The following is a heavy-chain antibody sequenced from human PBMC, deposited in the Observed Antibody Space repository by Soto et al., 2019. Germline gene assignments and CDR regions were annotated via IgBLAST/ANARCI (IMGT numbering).Heavy chain of an antibody. J-gene: IGHJ5*02. D-gene: IGHD3-3*01. CDR1: GHSISSGFYY. Sequence: SETLSLTCAVSGHSISSGFYYWGWIRQPPGKGLEWIGSIYHSGSTNYNPSLKSRVTISVDKSKNQFSLKLSSVTAADTAVYYCARRTYYDPSGYNWFDPWGQGTLVTVSS. CDR2: IYHSGST. CDR3: ARRTYYDPSGYNWFDP. V-gene: IGHV4-38-2*01.